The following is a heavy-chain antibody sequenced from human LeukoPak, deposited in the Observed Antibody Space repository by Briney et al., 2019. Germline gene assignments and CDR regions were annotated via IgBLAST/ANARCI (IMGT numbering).Heavy chain of an antibody. D-gene: IGHD3-3*01. Sequence: GGSLRLSCAASGFTFSNYWMTWVRQAPGKGLEWVANIKQDGSEKYYVDSVKGRFTISRDNAKNSLYLQMNSLRAEDTAVYYCAKDTVRGSHWSPHFDYWGQGTLVTVSS. CDR3: AKDTVRGSHWSPHFDY. CDR2: IKQDGSEK. J-gene: IGHJ4*02. CDR1: GFTFSNYW. V-gene: IGHV3-7*01.